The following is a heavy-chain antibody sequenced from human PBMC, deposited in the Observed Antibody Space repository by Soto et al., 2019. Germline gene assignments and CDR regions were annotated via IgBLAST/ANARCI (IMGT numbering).Heavy chain of an antibody. Sequence: GASVKVSCKASGYTFTSYGISWVRQAPGQGLEWMGWISAYNGNTNYAQKLQGRVTMTTDTSTSTAYMELRSLRSDDTAVYYCARAPRVVVVPAARDGGWFDPWGQGTLVTAPQ. J-gene: IGHJ5*02. CDR3: ARAPRVVVVPAARDGGWFDP. V-gene: IGHV1-18*01. CDR1: GYTFTSYG. D-gene: IGHD2-2*01. CDR2: ISAYNGNT.